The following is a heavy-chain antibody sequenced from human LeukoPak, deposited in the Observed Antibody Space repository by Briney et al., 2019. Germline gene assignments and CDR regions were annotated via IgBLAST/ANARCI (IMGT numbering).Heavy chain of an antibody. D-gene: IGHD3-22*01. Sequence: GRSLRLSCAASGFTFSLYGMHWVRQAPGKGLEWVAVISYHGNNEYYADSVKGRFTISRDNSKNTLYLQMNSLIAEDTAVYYCARCPESSGYYYELDSWGQGTLVTVSS. CDR1: GFTFSLYG. J-gene: IGHJ4*02. V-gene: IGHV3-30*03. CDR2: ISYHGNNE. CDR3: ARCPESSGYYYELDS.